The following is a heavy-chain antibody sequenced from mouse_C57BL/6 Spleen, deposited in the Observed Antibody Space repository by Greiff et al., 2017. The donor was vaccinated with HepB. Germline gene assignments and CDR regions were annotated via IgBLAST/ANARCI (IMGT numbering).Heavy chain of an antibody. J-gene: IGHJ3*01. CDR3: AKAYEYDGGPWFAY. CDR2: INPNYGTT. D-gene: IGHD2-4*01. CDR1: GYSFTDYN. V-gene: IGHV1-39*01. Sequence: VQLQQSGPELVKPGASVKISCKASGYSFTDYNMNWVKQSNGKSLEWIGVINPNYGTTSYNQKFKGKATVTVDQSSSTAYMQLNSLTSEDSAVYYCAKAYEYDGGPWFAYWGQGTLVTVSA.